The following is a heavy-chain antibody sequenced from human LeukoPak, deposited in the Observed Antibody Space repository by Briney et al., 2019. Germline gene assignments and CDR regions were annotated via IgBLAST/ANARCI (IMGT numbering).Heavy chain of an antibody. D-gene: IGHD2-2*01. V-gene: IGHV4-31*03. CDR2: IHNSGST. J-gene: IGHJ4*02. CDR3: ASRSRYCSSTSCRPLDDY. Sequence: PSETLSLTCTVSGGSISSGGYYWSWIRQHPGKGLEWIGYIHNSGSTYYNPSLKSRVTISVDTSKNQFSLKLSSVTAADTAVYYCASRSRYCSSTSCRPLDDYWGQGTLVTVSS. CDR1: GGSISSGGYY.